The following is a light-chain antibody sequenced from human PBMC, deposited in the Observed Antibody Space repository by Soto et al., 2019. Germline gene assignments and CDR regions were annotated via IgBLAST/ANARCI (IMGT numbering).Light chain of an antibody. Sequence: EIVMTQSPATLSVSPGERATLSCRASQSVSSNLAWYQQKPGQAPRLLIYGASTRATGIPARFSGSGSGTEFTLTISSLQSEDFAVYYGQQYNNWPPFTLGQRTRLEI. CDR3: QQYNNWPPFT. CDR2: GAS. CDR1: QSVSSN. J-gene: IGKJ5*01. V-gene: IGKV3-15*01.